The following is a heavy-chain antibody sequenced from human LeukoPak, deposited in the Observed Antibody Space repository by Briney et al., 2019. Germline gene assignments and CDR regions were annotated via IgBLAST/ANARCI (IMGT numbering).Heavy chain of an antibody. V-gene: IGHV4-30-4*01. D-gene: IGHD3-9*01. CDR3: ARIFYDILTIYFDY. CDR1: GGSISSGDYY. CDR2: IYYSGST. Sequence: PSETLSLTCTVSGGSISSGDYYWSLIRQPPGKGLEWVVYIYYSGSTYYNPSLKRRVTISVDTSKNQFSLKLSSVTAADTAVYYCARIFYDILTIYFDYWGQGTLVTVSS. J-gene: IGHJ4*02.